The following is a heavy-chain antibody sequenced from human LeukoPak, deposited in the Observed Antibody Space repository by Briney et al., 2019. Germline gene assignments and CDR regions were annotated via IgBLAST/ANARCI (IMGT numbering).Heavy chain of an antibody. CDR2: ISSSSTNI. J-gene: IGHJ4*02. V-gene: IGHV3-21*01. CDR3: ARDLGGVGSD. Sequence: PGGSLRLSCAASTFTFSDYSMNWVRQAPGKGLEWVSSISSSSTNIYYADSVRGRFTISRDNAKKSLYLQMNSLRVEDTASYYCARDLGGVGSDWGQGTLVTVSS. D-gene: IGHD1-26*01. CDR1: TFTFSDYS.